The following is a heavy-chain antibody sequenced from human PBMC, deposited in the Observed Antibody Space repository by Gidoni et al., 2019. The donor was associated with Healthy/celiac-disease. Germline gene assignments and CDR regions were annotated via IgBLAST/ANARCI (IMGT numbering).Heavy chain of an antibody. V-gene: IGHV3-30*18. CDR1: GFTFSSYG. CDR3: AKEYSSGWYRPNDDAFDI. CDR2: ISYDGSNK. D-gene: IGHD6-19*01. Sequence: QVQLVESGGGVVQPGRSLRLSCAASGFTFSSYGMHWVRQAPGKGLEWVAVISYDGSNKYYADSVKGRFTISRDNSKNTLYLQMNSLRAEDTAVYYCAKEYSSGWYRPNDDAFDIWGQGTMVTVSS. J-gene: IGHJ3*02.